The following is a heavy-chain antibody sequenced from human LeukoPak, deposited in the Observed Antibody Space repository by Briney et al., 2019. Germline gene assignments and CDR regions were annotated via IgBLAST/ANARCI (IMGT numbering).Heavy chain of an antibody. V-gene: IGHV4-39*07. CDR1: GGSISSSSYY. CDR3: ARDLQQWLGGSYY. J-gene: IGHJ4*02. Sequence: SETLSLTCTVSGGSISSSSYYWGWIRQPPGKGLEWIGSIYYSGSTYYNPSLKSRVTISVDTSKNQFSLKLSSVTAADTAVYYCARDLQQWLGGSYYWGQGTLVTVSS. CDR2: IYYSGST. D-gene: IGHD6-19*01.